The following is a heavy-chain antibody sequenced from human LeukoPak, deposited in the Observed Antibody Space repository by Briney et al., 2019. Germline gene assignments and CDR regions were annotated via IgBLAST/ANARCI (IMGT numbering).Heavy chain of an antibody. V-gene: IGHV1-69*04. CDR2: IIPILGIA. CDR1: GGTFSSYA. Sequence: SVKVSCKASGGTFSSYAISWVRQAPGQGLEWMGRIIPILGIANYAQKFQGRVTITADKSTSTAYMELSSLRSEDTAVYYCARALYSSGWYYFDYWGQGILVTVSS. CDR3: ARALYSSGWYYFDY. D-gene: IGHD6-13*01. J-gene: IGHJ4*02.